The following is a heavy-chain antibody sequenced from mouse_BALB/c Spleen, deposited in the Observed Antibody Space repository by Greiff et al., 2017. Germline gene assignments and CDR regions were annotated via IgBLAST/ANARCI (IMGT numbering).Heavy chain of an antibody. CDR3: ARGGGGVYAMDY. CDR2: ISTGGST. J-gene: IGHJ4*01. CDR1: GFTFSSYA. Sequence: EVQLVQSGGGLVKPGGSLKLSCAASGFTFSSYAMSWVRQTPEKSLEWVASISTGGSTYDSDSVKGRFTTSRDNARNILYLQMSSLRSEDAAMYYCARGGGGVYAMDYWGQGTSVTVSS. V-gene: IGHV5-6-5*01.